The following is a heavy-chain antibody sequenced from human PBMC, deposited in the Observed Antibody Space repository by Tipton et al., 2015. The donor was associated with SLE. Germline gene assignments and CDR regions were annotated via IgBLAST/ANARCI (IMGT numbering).Heavy chain of an antibody. J-gene: IGHJ3*02. CDR2: IYYSGNT. CDR1: GGSISSHY. CDR3: ARAGWSTRSAFDI. V-gene: IGHV4-59*11. D-gene: IGHD2-8*02. Sequence: TLSLTCTVSGGSISSHYWSWIRQPPGKALEWIGYIYYSGNTNYNPSLKSRVTISVDTSKNQFSLKLSSVTAADTAVYYCARAGWSTRSAFDIWGQGTMVTVSS.